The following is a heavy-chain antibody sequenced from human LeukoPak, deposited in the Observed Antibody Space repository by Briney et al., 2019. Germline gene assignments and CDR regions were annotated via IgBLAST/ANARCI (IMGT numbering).Heavy chain of an antibody. CDR3: ARAKPNWNPPDY. D-gene: IGHD1-1*01. CDR1: GGSITSNY. V-gene: IGHV4-4*09. J-gene: IGHJ4*02. CDR2: IYNSGST. Sequence: SETLSLTCTVSGGSITSNYWSWIRQPPGKGLEWIGYIYNSGSTSYNPSLKSRATISEDTSKNQFYLNLNSVTAADTAVYYCARAKPNWNPPDYWGQGTLVTVSS.